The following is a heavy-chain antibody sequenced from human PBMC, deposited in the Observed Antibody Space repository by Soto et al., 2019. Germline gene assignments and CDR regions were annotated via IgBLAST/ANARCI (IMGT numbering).Heavy chain of an antibody. J-gene: IGHJ4*02. CDR2: IGTAGGT. Sequence: GGSLRLSCAASGFTFSTHDMHWVRQATGKGLEWVSAIGTAGGTYYPDSVKGRFAISRENAKNSLYLQVNSLRVGDTAVYYCAKERGYSYGYDYWGQGTLVTVSS. CDR1: GFTFSTHD. D-gene: IGHD5-18*01. V-gene: IGHV3-13*04. CDR3: AKERGYSYGYDY.